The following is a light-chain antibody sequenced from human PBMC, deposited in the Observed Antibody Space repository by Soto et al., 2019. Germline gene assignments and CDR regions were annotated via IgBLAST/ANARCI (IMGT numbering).Light chain of an antibody. CDR1: QSVSSKY. V-gene: IGKV3-20*01. Sequence: ENVLTQSPGTLSLSPGERATLSCRASQSVSSKYLAWYQQKPGQAPRLLIYGTSSRATGIPDRFSGSGSGTDFILTISRLGPEDFAVYYCQQYGSSTGVTFGPGTKVDIK. CDR2: GTS. J-gene: IGKJ3*01. CDR3: QQYGSSTGVT.